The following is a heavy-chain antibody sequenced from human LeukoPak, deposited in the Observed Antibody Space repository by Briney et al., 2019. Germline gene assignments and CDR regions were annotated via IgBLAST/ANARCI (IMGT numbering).Heavy chain of an antibody. CDR3: ARWPIDSSGYYADY. CDR2: IYYSGST. CDR1: GGSISSYY. D-gene: IGHD3-22*01. Sequence: SETLSLTCTVSGGSISSYYWSWIRQPPGKGLEWIGYIYYSGSTNYNPSLKSRVTISVDTSKNQFSLKLSSVTAADTAVYYCARWPIDSSGYYADYWGQGTLVTVSS. J-gene: IGHJ4*02. V-gene: IGHV4-59*01.